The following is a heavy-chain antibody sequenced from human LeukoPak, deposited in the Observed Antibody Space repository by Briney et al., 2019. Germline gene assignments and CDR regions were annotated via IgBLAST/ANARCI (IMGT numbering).Heavy chain of an antibody. V-gene: IGHV4-39*01. CDR3: AGHKYYNFWGSFNWFDP. Sequence: PSETLSLTCFVSGASIINNNYYWAWIRQPPGKGLEWIGSVFHSGSTSYNPSLNRRVTMSVDTSTNHFTLKLNSVTAADTAVYSCAGHKYYNFWGSFNWFDPWGQGILVTVSS. CDR2: VFHSGST. D-gene: IGHD3-3*01. J-gene: IGHJ5*02. CDR1: GASIINNNYY.